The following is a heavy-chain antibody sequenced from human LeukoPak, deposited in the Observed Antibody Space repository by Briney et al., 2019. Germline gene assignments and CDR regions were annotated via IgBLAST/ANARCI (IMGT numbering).Heavy chain of an antibody. Sequence: GGSLRLSCAASGFTFSSYWMGWVGQAPGKGLEWVADMKQDGSEKYYVDSVKGRFTISRDNAKNSLYLQMNSLRAEDTAVYYCARDLGDYDFWSGYYGDYFDYWGQGTLVTVSS. V-gene: IGHV3-7*01. CDR3: ARDLGDYDFWSGYYGDYFDY. D-gene: IGHD3-3*01. J-gene: IGHJ4*02. CDR2: MKQDGSEK. CDR1: GFTFSSYW.